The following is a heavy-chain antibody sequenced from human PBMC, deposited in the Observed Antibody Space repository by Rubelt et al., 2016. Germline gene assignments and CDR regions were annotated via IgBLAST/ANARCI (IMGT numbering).Heavy chain of an antibody. D-gene: IGHD3-10*01. Sequence: QVQLVESGGGVVQPGGSLRLSCAASGFTFSNYGMHRVRQAPGKGLEWVAFIRNDGSNEYYADSVKGRFTISRDNSKNTLYLQMNSLRAEDTAVYYCARAHFGTRNAFDIWGQGTMVTVSS. CDR2: IRNDGSNE. V-gene: IGHV3-30*02. J-gene: IGHJ3*02. CDR1: GFTFSNYG. CDR3: ARAHFGTRNAFDI.